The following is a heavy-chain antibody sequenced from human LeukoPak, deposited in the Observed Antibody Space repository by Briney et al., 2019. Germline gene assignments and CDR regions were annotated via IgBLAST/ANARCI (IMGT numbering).Heavy chain of an antibody. CDR2: ISGYNGNT. V-gene: IGHV1-18*01. Sequence: ASVKASCKAAGHTFTNYDFGWVRQAPGQGLEWMGWISGYNGNTNYAQKFQGRITMTTDTSTSTVYMDLRSLRSDDTAIYYCAGICNSASCFNFFKYWGQGTLVTVSS. J-gene: IGHJ4*02. CDR1: GHTFTNYD. D-gene: IGHD2-2*01. CDR3: AGICNSASCFNFFKY.